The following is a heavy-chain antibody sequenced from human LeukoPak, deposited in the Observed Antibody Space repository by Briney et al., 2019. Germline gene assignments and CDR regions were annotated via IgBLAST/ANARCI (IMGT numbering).Heavy chain of an antibody. V-gene: IGHV3-48*04. CDR1: GFTFSSYS. D-gene: IGHD6-13*01. CDR2: ISSSSSTI. J-gene: IGHJ4*02. Sequence: QPGGSLRLSCAASGFTFSSYSMNWVRQAPGKGLEWVSYISSSSSTIYYADSVKGRFTISRDNAKNSLYLQMNSLRAEDTAVYYCARGRAAAGYDYWGQGTLVTVSS. CDR3: ARGRAAAGYDY.